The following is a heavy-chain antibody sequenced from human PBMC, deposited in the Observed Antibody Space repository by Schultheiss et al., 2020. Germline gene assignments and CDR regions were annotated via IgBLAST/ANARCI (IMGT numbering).Heavy chain of an antibody. CDR2: IGTAGDP. J-gene: IGHJ6*03. Sequence: GGSLRLSCAASGFTFSSYDMHWVRQATGKGLEWVSAIGTAGDPYYPGSVKGRFTISRDNSKNTLYLQMNSLRAEDTAVYYCARDTSTVWGGGYYMDVWGKGTTVTVSS. CDR3: ARDTSTVWGGGYYMDV. D-gene: IGHD4-17*01. CDR1: GFTFSSYD. V-gene: IGHV3-13*05.